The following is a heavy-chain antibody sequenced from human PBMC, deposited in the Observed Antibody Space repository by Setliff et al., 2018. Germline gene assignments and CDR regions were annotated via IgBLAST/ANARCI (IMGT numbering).Heavy chain of an antibody. V-gene: IGHV4-61*08. Sequence: ETLSLTCTVSGASVSSFDYYWSWIRQPPGKGLEWIGYIYNSGSTNYNPSLKSRGTISVDTSKTQVSLTLTSVTAADTAVYYCARDYQGGWFDPWGPGTLVTVSS. D-gene: IGHD3-16*01. J-gene: IGHJ5*02. CDR2: IYNSGST. CDR1: GASVSSFDYY. CDR3: ARDYQGGWFDP.